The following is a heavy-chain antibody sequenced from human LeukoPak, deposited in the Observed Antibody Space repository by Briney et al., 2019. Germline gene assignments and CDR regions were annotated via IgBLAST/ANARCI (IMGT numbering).Heavy chain of an antibody. CDR2: ISYDGSNK. CDR1: GFTFSSYG. J-gene: IGHJ6*03. D-gene: IGHD2-8*01. V-gene: IGHV3-30*18. CDR3: AKDALRCTNGVCYTGDYYYYYYMDV. Sequence: PERSLRLSCAASGFTFSSYGMHWVRQAPGKGLEWVAVISYDGSNKYYADSVKGRFTISRDNSKNTLYLQMNSLRAEDTAVYYCAKDALRCTNGVCYTGDYYYYYYMDVWGKGTTVTVSS.